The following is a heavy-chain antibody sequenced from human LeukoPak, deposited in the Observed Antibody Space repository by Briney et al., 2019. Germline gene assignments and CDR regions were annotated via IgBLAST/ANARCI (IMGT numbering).Heavy chain of an antibody. Sequence: SETLSLTCTVSSGSVSSNTYYWNWIRKSPGKGLEWVGFVYHSGRTKYNPSLKSRVTISIDTSKNQVSLKLRSVTAADTAMYFCVREASTSYYDSSGYYRQTETFDVWGQGTMVTVSS. CDR2: VYHSGRT. J-gene: IGHJ3*01. V-gene: IGHV4-61*01. CDR3: VREASTSYYDSSGYYRQTETFDV. D-gene: IGHD3-22*01. CDR1: SGSVSSNTYY.